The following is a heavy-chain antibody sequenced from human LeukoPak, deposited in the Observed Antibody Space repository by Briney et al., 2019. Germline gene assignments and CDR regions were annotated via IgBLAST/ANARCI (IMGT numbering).Heavy chain of an antibody. J-gene: IGHJ4*02. Sequence: SETLSLTCAVYGGSFSGYYWSWIRQPPGKGLEWIGEINHSGSTNYNPSLKSRVTISVDTSKNQISLKLSSVTAADTAVYYCARGPRQNSSFYVWGQGTLVNVSS. D-gene: IGHD6-19*01. CDR3: ARGPRQNSSFYV. V-gene: IGHV4-34*01. CDR2: INHSGST. CDR1: GGSFSGYY.